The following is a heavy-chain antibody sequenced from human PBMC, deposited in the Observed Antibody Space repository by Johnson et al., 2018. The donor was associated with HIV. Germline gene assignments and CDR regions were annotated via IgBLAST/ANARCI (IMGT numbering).Heavy chain of an antibody. CDR2: ISSSGSTI. CDR3: ARDLDLREDLAFDI. D-gene: IGHD1-1*01. CDR1: GFTFSSYA. V-gene: IGHV3-48*01. J-gene: IGHJ3*02. Sequence: VQLVESGGGLVQPGGSLRLSCAASGFTFSSYAMSLVRQAPGKGLEWVSYISSSGSTIFYADSVKGRFTISRDNSKNTLYLQMNSLRAEDTAVYYCARDLDLREDLAFDIWGQGTMVTVSS.